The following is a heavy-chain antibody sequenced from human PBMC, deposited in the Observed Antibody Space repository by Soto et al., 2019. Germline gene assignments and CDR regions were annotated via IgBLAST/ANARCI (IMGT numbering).Heavy chain of an antibody. CDR1: GSILSNNG. CDR3: TIVRVADSALDH. J-gene: IGHJ4*02. Sequence: PGGSLRLSCVGSGSILSNNGMHWVRQTPGKGLEWVAFMSYDGSDTFYADPVKGRFTISRDNSKNALFLHMSNLRAEDTAMYYCTIVRVADSALDHWGQGTLVTVSS. V-gene: IGHV3-30*02. D-gene: IGHD3-10*02. CDR2: MSYDGSDT.